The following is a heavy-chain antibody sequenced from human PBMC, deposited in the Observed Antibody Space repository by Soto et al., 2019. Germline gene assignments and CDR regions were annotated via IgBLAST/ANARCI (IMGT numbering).Heavy chain of an antibody. J-gene: IGHJ6*02. CDR2: IWYDGSNK. Sequence: GGSLTLSCAASGFTFSSYGMHCVRQAPGRGLEWVAVIWYDGSNKYYADSVKGRFTISRDNSKNTLYLQMNSLRAEDTAVYYCARGEQLVNYYYYGMDVWGQGTKVTVSS. CDR3: ARGEQLVNYYYYGMDV. CDR1: GFTFSSYG. V-gene: IGHV3-33*01. D-gene: IGHD6-6*01.